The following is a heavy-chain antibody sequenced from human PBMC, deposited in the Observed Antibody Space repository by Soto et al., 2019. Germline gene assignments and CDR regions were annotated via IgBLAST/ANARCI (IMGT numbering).Heavy chain of an antibody. CDR3: ACSKAGMRIWYFDY. CDR1: GFTLSSYG. D-gene: IGHD1-20*01. CDR2: ISYDGSNK. J-gene: IGHJ4*02. V-gene: IGHV3-30*03. Sequence: QVPLVESGGGVVQPGRSLRLSCAASGFTLSSYGMHWVRQALGKGLEWVAVISYDGSNKYYADSVKGRFTISRDNSKKTLYLQMNSLRAEDTAVYYCACSKAGMRIWYFDYWGQGTLVTVSS.